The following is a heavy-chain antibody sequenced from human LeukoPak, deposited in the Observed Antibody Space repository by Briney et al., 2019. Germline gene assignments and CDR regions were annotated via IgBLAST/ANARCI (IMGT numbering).Heavy chain of an antibody. CDR2: ISSSSSYI. D-gene: IGHD6-13*01. Sequence: GGSLRLSCASSGFTFSSYSMNWVGQARGKGLEWVSSISSSSSYIYYADSVKGGFTISRDNTKNSLYLQMNSLRAEDTAVYCCAREEDSSWSNSRYIDYWGQGTLVTVSS. CDR1: GFTFSSYS. V-gene: IGHV3-21*01. CDR3: AREEDSSWSNSRYIDY. J-gene: IGHJ4*02.